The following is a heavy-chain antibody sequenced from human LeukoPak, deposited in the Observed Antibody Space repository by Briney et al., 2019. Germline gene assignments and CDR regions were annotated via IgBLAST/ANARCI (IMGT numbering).Heavy chain of an antibody. CDR2: INHSGST. CDR3: VVVLPAARGTDY. CDR1: GGSFSAYY. V-gene: IGHV4-34*01. D-gene: IGHD2-2*01. Sequence: PSETLSLTCAVYGGSFSAYYWNWIRQPPGKGLEWIGEINHSGSTNYNPSLKSRVTISVDTSKNQFSLRLTSVTAADTAVYYCVVVLPAARGTDYWGQGTLVTVSS. J-gene: IGHJ4*02.